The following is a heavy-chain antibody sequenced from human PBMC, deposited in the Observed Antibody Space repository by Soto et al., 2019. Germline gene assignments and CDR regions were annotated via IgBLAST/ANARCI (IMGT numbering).Heavy chain of an antibody. Sequence: NPSETLSLTCAVYGGSFSGYYWSWIRQPPGKGLEWIGEINHSGSTNYNPSLKSRVTISVDTSKNQFSLKLSSVTAADTAVYYCLGSGGHYNTMDFWGKGPPLTVSS. J-gene: IGHJ6*04. CDR1: GGSFSGYY. CDR2: INHSGST. V-gene: IGHV4-34*01. CDR3: LGSGGHYNTMDF. D-gene: IGHD2-21*02.